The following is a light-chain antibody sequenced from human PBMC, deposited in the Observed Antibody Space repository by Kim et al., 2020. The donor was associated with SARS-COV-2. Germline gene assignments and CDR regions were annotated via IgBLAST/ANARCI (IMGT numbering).Light chain of an antibody. CDR2: DAS. Sequence: STVGDRVTIPCRASQSISSWLAWYQQKPGKAPKLLIYDASSLESGVPSRFSGSGSGTEFTLTISSLQPDDFATYYCQQYNSYPYTFGQGTKLEI. CDR3: QQYNSYPYT. J-gene: IGKJ2*01. V-gene: IGKV1-5*01. CDR1: QSISSW.